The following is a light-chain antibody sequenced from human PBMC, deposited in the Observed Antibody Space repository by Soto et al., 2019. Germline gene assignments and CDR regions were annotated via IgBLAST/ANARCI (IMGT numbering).Light chain of an antibody. V-gene: IGKV1-5*03. Sequence: IQMTQSPNTLSASVGDSVAVTCRASENVNGHLAWYQQKPGKAPKLLIYEASILESGVPSRFSGSGFGTEFTLTINGLLPEDFVTYYCQQYNNWPSCGQGTKV. CDR1: ENVNGH. J-gene: IGKJ1*01. CDR3: QQYNNWPS. CDR2: EAS.